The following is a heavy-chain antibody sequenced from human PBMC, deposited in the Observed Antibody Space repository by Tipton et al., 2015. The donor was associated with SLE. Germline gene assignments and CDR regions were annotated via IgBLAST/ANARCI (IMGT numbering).Heavy chain of an antibody. V-gene: IGHV3-9*01. J-gene: IGHJ4*02. CDR1: GFTFDDYA. CDR3: AKDIPARTSALVLFDY. D-gene: IGHD3-9*01. CDR2: ISWNSDAI. Sequence: RSLRLSCAASGFTFDDYAMHWVRQAPGQGLEWVSGISWNSDAIGYADSVKGRFTISRDNAKNSLYLQMNSLRPEDTALYYCAKDIPARTSALVLFDYWGQGTLVTVSS.